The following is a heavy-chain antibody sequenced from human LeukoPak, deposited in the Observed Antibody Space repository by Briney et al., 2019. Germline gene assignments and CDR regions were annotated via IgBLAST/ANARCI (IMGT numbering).Heavy chain of an antibody. CDR2: IIPIFGTA. Sequence: GASVKVSCKASGGTFSSYAISWVRQAPGQGLEWMGGIIPIFGTANYAQKFQGRVTITADKSTSTAYMELSSLRSEDTAVYFCARGYDSSAYKLPIDSWGQGTLVSVSS. CDR3: ARGYDSSAYKLPIDS. CDR1: GGTFSSYA. J-gene: IGHJ4*02. D-gene: IGHD3-22*01. V-gene: IGHV1-69*06.